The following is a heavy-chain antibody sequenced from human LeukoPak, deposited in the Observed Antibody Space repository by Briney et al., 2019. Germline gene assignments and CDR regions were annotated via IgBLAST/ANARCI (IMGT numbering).Heavy chain of an antibody. Sequence: GASVKVSCKASGYTFTSYDINWVRQATGQGLEWVGWVNPNSGNTGYAQKFQGRVTMTRNTSISTAYMELNSLRAEDTAVYYCAKAGGLYYYDSTRGVFDYWGQGTLVTVSS. CDR2: VNPNSGNT. D-gene: IGHD3-22*01. CDR3: AKAGGLYYYDSTRGVFDY. J-gene: IGHJ4*02. V-gene: IGHV1-8*01. CDR1: GYTFTSYD.